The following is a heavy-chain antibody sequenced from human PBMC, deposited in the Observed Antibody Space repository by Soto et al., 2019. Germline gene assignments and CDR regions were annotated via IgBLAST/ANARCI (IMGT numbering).Heavy chain of an antibody. CDR2: IIPIFGTA. CDR1: GGTFSSYA. J-gene: IGHJ3*02. Sequence: ASVKVSCKASGGTFSSYAISWVRQAPGQGLEWMGGIIPIFGTANYAQKFQGRVTITADESTSTAYMELSSLRSEDTAVYYCARDGAGSSSSLGAFDIWGQGTMVTVS. CDR3: ARDGAGSSSSLGAFDI. D-gene: IGHD6-6*01. V-gene: IGHV1-69*13.